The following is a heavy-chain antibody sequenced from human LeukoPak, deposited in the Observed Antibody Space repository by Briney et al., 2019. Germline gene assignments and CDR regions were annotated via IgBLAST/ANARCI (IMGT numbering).Heavy chain of an antibody. CDR1: GYTFTSYG. J-gene: IGHJ3*02. D-gene: IGHD1-26*01. Sequence: ASVKVSCKASGYTFTSYGFSWVRQAPGQGLQWMGWISAYSGNTNFAQKSQGRVTMTTDTSTSTAYMELRNLRSDDTAVYYCARDGSRRWGGEGDAFDIWGQGTMVTVSS. CDR2: ISAYSGNT. V-gene: IGHV1-18*01. CDR3: ARDGSRRWGGEGDAFDI.